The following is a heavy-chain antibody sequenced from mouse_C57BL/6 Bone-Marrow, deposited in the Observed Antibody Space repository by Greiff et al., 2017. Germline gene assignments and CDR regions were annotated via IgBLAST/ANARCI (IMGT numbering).Heavy chain of an antibody. D-gene: IGHD2-2*01. J-gene: IGHJ3*01. CDR3: ARHEAYGYHFAY. CDR1: GYTFTEYT. V-gene: IGHV1-62-2*01. CDR2: FYPGSGSI. Sequence: QVQLQQSGAELVKPGASVKLSCKASGYTFTEYTIHWVKQRSGQGLEWIGWFYPGSGSIKYNEKFKDKATLTADKSSSTVYMELSSLTSADSAVYVCARHEAYGYHFAYWGQGTLVTVSA.